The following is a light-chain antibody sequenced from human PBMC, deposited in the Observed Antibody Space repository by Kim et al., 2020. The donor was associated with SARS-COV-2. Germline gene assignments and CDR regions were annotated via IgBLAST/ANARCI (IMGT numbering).Light chain of an antibody. J-gene: IGKJ4*01. CDR2: LGS. CDR1: QSLLQSNGYNY. V-gene: IGKV2-28*01. Sequence: PASISCRSSQSLLQSNGYNYLDWYLQKPGQSPQLLIYLGSNRASGVPDRFSGSGSGTDHTLQISRVEAEDIGVYYCMQTLQTPLTFGGGTKVDIK. CDR3: MQTLQTPLT.